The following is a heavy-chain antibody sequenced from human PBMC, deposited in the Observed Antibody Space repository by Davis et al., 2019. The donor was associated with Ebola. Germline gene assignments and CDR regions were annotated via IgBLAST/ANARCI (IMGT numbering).Heavy chain of an antibody. CDR3: ALSGYDRINYKGRTFNYFDY. CDR2: ISGSGGST. Sequence: GESLKISCAASGFTFSSYAMSWVRQAPGKGLEWVSAISGSGGSTYYADSVKGRFTISRDNSKNSLYLQMNSLRADDTAVYYCALSGYDRINYKGRTFNYFDYWGQGTLVTVSS. V-gene: IGHV3-23*01. J-gene: IGHJ4*02. CDR1: GFTFSSYA. D-gene: IGHD5-12*01.